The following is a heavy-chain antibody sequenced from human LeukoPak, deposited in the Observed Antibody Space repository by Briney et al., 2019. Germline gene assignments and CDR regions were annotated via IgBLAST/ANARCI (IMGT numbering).Heavy chain of an antibody. Sequence: GGSLRLSCTASGFTFGDYAMSWVRQAPGKGLEWVAVIWYDGSNKYYGDSVKGRFTISRDNSKNTLSLQMNSLRAEDTAVYYCAREAHCSGGTCHFDCWGQGIMVTVSS. V-gene: IGHV3-33*01. CDR1: GFTFGDYA. J-gene: IGHJ4*02. CDR2: IWYDGSNK. CDR3: AREAHCSGGTCHFDC. D-gene: IGHD2-15*01.